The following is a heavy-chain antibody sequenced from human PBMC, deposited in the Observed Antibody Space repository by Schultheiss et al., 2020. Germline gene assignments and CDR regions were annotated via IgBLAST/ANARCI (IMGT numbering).Heavy chain of an antibody. V-gene: IGHV4-59*01. Sequence: SETLSLTCSVSGGSISTYYWSWIRQPPGKGLEWIGHVYYSGSTSYNPSLKSRVTISVDTSKNQFSLKLSSVTAADTAVYYCAREGDYVNNWGQGTLVTVSS. J-gene: IGHJ4*02. CDR2: VYYSGST. CDR3: AREGDYVNN. CDR1: GGSISTYY. D-gene: IGHD4-17*01.